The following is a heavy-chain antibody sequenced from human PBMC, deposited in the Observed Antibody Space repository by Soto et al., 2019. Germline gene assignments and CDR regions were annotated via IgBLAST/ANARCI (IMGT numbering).Heavy chain of an antibody. CDR1: DFTFSTYW. Sequence: PGGSLRLSCVASDFTFSTYWMAWLRQTPGKGLEFVANIRQDGREINYLDSGKGRFTISRGNAEKSLFLQMNSLRAEDTAVYYCATDRWTGAFDFRGQGTVVTVSS. V-gene: IGHV3-7*01. CDR2: IRQDGREI. D-gene: IGHD1-1*01. CDR3: ATDRWTGAFDF. J-gene: IGHJ3*01.